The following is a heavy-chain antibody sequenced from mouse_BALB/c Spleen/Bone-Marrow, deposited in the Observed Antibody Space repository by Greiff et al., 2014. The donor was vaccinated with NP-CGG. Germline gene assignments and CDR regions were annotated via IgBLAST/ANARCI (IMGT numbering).Heavy chain of an antibody. CDR3: ARITTATGAMDY. CDR2: IWAGGST. V-gene: IGHV2-9*02. J-gene: IGHJ4*01. CDR1: GFSFTSYG. Sequence: QVQLQQSGPGLVAPSQSLSITCTVSGFSFTSYGVHWVRQPPGKGLEWLGVIWAGGSTNCNSALMSRLSISKDNSKSQVFLKMNSLQTDDTAMYYCARITTATGAMDYWGQGTSVTVSS. D-gene: IGHD1-2*01.